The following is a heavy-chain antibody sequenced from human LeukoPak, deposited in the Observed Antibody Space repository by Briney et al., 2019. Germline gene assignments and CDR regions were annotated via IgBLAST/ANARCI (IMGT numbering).Heavy chain of an antibody. V-gene: IGHV4-39*01. D-gene: IGHD6-19*01. J-gene: IGHJ4*02. CDR3: ARHVAVAGAYGY. CDR1: GGSISSSSYY. Sequence: SETLSLTCTFSGGSISSSSYYWGWIRQPPGKGLEWIGSIYYSGSTYYNPSLKSRVTISVDTSKNQFSLKLSSVTAADTAVYYCARHVAVAGAYGYWGQGTLVTVSS. CDR2: IYYSGST.